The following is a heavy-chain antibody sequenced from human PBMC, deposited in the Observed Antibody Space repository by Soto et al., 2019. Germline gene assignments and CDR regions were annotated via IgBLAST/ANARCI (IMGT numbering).Heavy chain of an antibody. CDR3: ARDDDFPDNGLDY. CDR1: GFTFSKHG. J-gene: IGHJ4*02. CDR2: ILADGSRQ. D-gene: IGHD1-1*01. Sequence: HVQLVESGGGVVQPGRSLRLSCAVSGFTFSKHGMHWVRQAPGKGLEWVVVILADGSRQHYGDSVKGRFTISRDNAKNTLFLQMESLRAEDTAVYYCARDDDFPDNGLDYWGQGILVTVSS. V-gene: IGHV3-33*01.